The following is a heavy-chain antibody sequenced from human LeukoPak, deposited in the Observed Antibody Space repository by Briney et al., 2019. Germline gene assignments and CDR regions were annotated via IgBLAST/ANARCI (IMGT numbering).Heavy chain of an antibody. CDR3: AKEWDSSGFDAFDI. J-gene: IGHJ3*02. CDR2: ISYDGSNK. Sequence: GRSLRLSCAASGFTFSSYGMHWVRQAPGKGLEWVAVISYDGSNKYYADSVKGRFTISRDNSKNTLYLQMNSLRAEDTAVYYCAKEWDSSGFDAFDIWGQGTMVTVSS. D-gene: IGHD6-19*01. V-gene: IGHV3-30*18. CDR1: GFTFSSYG.